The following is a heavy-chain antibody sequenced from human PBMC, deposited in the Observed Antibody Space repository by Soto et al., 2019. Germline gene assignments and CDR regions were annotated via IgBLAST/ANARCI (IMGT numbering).Heavy chain of an antibody. V-gene: IGHV3-21*01. Sequence: PGGSLRLSCAASGFTFSSYRLNWVRQAPGKGLECVSSITSSSDYIYYADSVRGRFTISRDNAKSSLYLQMNSLRAEDTAVYYCARDTPTAPFDLWGQGTMVTVSS. CDR1: GFTFSSYR. J-gene: IGHJ3*01. CDR3: ARDTPTAPFDL. D-gene: IGHD4-17*01. CDR2: ITSSSDYI.